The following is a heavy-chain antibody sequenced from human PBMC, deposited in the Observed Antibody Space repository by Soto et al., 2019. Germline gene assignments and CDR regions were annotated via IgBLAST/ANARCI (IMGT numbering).Heavy chain of an antibody. V-gene: IGHV3-30*18. CDR1: GFTFSSYG. J-gene: IGHJ3*02. CDR2: ISYDGSNK. CDR3: AKVRWLLLWDAFDI. Sequence: GGSLRLSCAASGFTFSSYGMHWVRQAPGKGLEWVAVISYDGSNKYYADSVKGRFTISRDNSKNTLYLQMNSLRAEDTAVYYCAKVRWLLLWDAFDIWGQGTMVTVS. D-gene: IGHD3-22*01.